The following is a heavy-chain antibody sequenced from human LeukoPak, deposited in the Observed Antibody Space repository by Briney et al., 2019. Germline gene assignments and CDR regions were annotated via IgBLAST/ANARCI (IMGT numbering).Heavy chain of an antibody. Sequence: ASVKVSCKASGGTFSSYAISWVRQAPGQGLEWMGGIIPIFGTANYAQKFQGRVTITADESTSTAYMELSSLRSEDTAVYYCARGVGSTPLFDPWGQGTLVTVSS. V-gene: IGHV1-69*13. CDR1: GGTFSSYA. D-gene: IGHD5/OR15-5a*01. CDR2: IIPIFGTA. J-gene: IGHJ5*02. CDR3: ARGVGSTPLFDP.